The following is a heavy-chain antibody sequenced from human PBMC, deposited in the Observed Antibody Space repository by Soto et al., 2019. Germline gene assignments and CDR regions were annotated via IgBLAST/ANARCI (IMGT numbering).Heavy chain of an antibody. D-gene: IGHD3-10*01. Sequence: ASVKVSCKASGYTVGGYYMHWVRQARGQRLEWIGWIVVGSGNTNYAQKFQERVTITRDMSTSTAYMELSSLRSEDTAVYYCAADFRTYYGMDVWGQGTTVTVSS. CDR3: AADFRTYYGMDV. J-gene: IGHJ6*02. CDR2: IVVGSGNT. V-gene: IGHV1-58*02. CDR1: GYTVGGYY.